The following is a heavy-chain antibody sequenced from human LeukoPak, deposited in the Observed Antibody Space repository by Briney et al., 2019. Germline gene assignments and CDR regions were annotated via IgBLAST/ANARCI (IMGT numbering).Heavy chain of an antibody. CDR1: GYTFAAYY. J-gene: IGHJ4*02. CDR2: INPSGGST. Sequence: ASVKVSCKASGYTFAAYYMHWVRQAPGQGLEWMGIINPSGGSTSYAQKFQGRVTMTRDMSTSTVYMELSSLRSEDTAVYYCARETRVPGIAVAALAYWGQGTLVTVSS. D-gene: IGHD6-19*01. V-gene: IGHV1-46*01. CDR3: ARETRVPGIAVAALAY.